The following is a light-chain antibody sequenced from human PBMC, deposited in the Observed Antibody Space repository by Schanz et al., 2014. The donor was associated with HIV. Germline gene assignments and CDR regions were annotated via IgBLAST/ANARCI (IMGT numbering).Light chain of an antibody. Sequence: DIQMTQSPSTLSASVGDRVTITCRASQSISTWLAWYQQKPGKAPKLLIYEASSLQSGVPSRFSGSGSGTAFTLSISCLQPDDYATYYCQRYNSFSHTFGQGTKLDIK. CDR3: QRYNSFSHT. J-gene: IGKJ2*01. CDR1: QSISTW. CDR2: EAS. V-gene: IGKV1-5*03.